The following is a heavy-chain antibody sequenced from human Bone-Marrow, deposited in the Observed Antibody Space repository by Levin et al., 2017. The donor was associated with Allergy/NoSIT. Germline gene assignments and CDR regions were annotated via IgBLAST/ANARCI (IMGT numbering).Heavy chain of an antibody. V-gene: IGHV2-5*02. D-gene: IGHD3-3*01. CDR2: TFWDGSE. CDR3: ARPMGFCSGYYGAFDY. J-gene: IGHJ4*02. CDR1: GFSLSTSDVG. Sequence: SGPTLVKPTPTLTLTCALSGFSLSTSDVGVGWVRQPPGKALEWLAATFWDGSEHYSPSLKSRLTIPPVTSNNQVVLTMTNLDLVDTATYYCARPMGFCSGYYGAFDYWGQGILVTVSS.